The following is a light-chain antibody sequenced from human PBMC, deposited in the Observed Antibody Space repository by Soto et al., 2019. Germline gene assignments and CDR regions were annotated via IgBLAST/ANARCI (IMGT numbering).Light chain of an antibody. CDR2: AAS. CDR3: LQDFNFPFT. J-gene: IGKJ2*01. Sequence: AIQMTQSPSSLSASVGDRVTITCRASQDIRNHLAWYQQKPGTAPKVLISAASSLQTGVPSRFSGSGSGTDFTLNISSLQPEDFATYYCLQDFNFPFTFGQGTKLEVK. CDR1: QDIRNH. V-gene: IGKV1-6*01.